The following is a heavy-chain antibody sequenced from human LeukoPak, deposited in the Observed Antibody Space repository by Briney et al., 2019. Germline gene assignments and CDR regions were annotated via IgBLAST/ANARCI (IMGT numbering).Heavy chain of an antibody. J-gene: IGHJ4*02. CDR3: ARVQAVAGHFDY. CDR2: IYYSGST. CDR1: GGSISSYY. Sequence: LETLSLTCTVSGGSISSYYWSWIRQPPGKGLEWIGYIYYSGSTNYNPSLKSRVTISVDTSKNQFSLKLSSVTAADTAVYYCARVQAVAGHFDYWGQGTLVTVSS. V-gene: IGHV4-59*01. D-gene: IGHD6-19*01.